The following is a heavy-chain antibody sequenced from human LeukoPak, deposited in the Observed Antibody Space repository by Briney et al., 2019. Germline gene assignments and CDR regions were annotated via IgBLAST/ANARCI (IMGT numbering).Heavy chain of an antibody. V-gene: IGHV4-39*01. CDR1: GGSISSSSYY. J-gene: IGHJ4*02. CDR2: IYYSGST. CDR3: ARQLRGDLDY. D-gene: IGHD3-10*01. Sequence: PSETLSLTCTVSGGSISSSSYYWGWIRQPPGKGLEWIGSIYYSGSTYYNPSLKSRVTISVDTSKNQFSLKLSSVTAADTAVYYCARQLRGDLDYWGQGTLVTVSS.